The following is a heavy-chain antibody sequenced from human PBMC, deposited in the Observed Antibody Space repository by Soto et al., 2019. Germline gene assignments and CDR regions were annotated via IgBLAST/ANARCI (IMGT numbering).Heavy chain of an antibody. J-gene: IGHJ1*01. CDR2: IHNGGET. V-gene: IGHV3-66*01. CDR1: GFSVSSNY. CDR3: ARDSWSQY. Sequence: GSLRLSCAASGFSVSSNYMNCVRQAPGKGLEWVSIIHNGGETYYADSVKGRFTVSRDNSKNTVFLQMNSLRVEDTAVYYCARDSWSQYWGQGTLVTVSS. D-gene: IGHD2-15*01.